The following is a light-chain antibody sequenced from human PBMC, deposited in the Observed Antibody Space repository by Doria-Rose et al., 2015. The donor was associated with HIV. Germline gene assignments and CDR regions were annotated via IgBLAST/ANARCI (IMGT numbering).Light chain of an antibody. Sequence: TQSPGTLSLSPGERATLSCRASQRVKSSYLAWYQQKPGQAPRRLIYDASTTATGIPDRFSGGGSGTDFTLTISRLEPEDVAVYYCQQYGTSRGTFGQGTRLEIK. CDR1: QRVKSSY. J-gene: IGKJ5*01. CDR3: QQYGTSRGT. V-gene: IGKV3-20*01. CDR2: DAS.